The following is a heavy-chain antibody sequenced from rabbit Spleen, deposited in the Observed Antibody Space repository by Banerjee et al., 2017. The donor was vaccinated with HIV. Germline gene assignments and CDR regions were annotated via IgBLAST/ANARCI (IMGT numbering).Heavy chain of an antibody. J-gene: IGHJ6*01. V-gene: IGHV1S45*01. CDR1: GFDLSSYYW. Sequence: QEQLVESGGGLVKPGASLTLTCKASGFDLSSYYWICWVRQAPGKGPEWIACIGTGSSGSTYYATWATGRFTISKTSSTTVTLQMTSLTAADTATYFCARDTGTSFSTYGMDLWGPGTLVTVS. CDR3: ARDTGTSFSTYGMDL. CDR2: IGTGSSGST. D-gene: IGHD8-1*01.